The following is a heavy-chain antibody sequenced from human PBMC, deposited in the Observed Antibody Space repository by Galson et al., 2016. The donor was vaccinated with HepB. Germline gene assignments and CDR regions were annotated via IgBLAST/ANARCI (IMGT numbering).Heavy chain of an antibody. D-gene: IGHD6-19*01. CDR3: AVSSGCRPEFDY. CDR1: GFTFSSYG. CDR2: IWYDGSNK. J-gene: IGHJ4*02. V-gene: IGHV3-33*01. Sequence: SLRLSCAASGFTFSSYGMHWVRQAPGKGLEWVAVIWYDGSNKYYADSVKGRFTISRDNSKNTLYLQMNSLRAEDTAVYYCAVSSGCRPEFDYWGQGTLVTVSS.